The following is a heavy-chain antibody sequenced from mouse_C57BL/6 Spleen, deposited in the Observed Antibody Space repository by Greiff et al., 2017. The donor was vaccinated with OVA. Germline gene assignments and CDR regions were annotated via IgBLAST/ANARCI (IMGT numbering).Heavy chain of an antibody. Sequence: EVKLMESGGDLVKPGGSLKLSCAASGFTFSSYGMSWVRQTPDKRLEWVATISSGGSYTYYPDSVKGRFTISRDNAKNTLYLQLSSLKCEDTAMYYCARLHYYGSSYDWYFDVWGTGTTVTVSS. CDR2: ISSGGSYT. J-gene: IGHJ1*03. CDR3: ARLHYYGSSYDWYFDV. D-gene: IGHD1-1*01. V-gene: IGHV5-6*01. CDR1: GFTFSSYG.